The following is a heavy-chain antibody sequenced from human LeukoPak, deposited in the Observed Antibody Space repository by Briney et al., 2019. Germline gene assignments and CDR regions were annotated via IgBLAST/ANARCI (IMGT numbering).Heavy chain of an antibody. CDR1: GGSISSYF. CDR3: ATLSTVVTPSYFDY. D-gene: IGHD4-23*01. V-gene: IGHV4-59*08. Sequence: SETLSLTCTVSGGSISSYFWSWIRQPPGKGLERIGYIYYTGITNYNPSLKSRVTISVATSKNQFSLKLSSVTAADTAVYYCATLSTVVTPSYFDYWGQGTLVAVSS. CDR2: IYYTGIT. J-gene: IGHJ4*02.